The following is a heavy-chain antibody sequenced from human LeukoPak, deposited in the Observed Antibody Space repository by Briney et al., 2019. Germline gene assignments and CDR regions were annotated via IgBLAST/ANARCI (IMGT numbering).Heavy chain of an antibody. Sequence: SVKVSCKASGGTFSSYAISWVRQAPGQGLERMGGIIPIFGTANYAQKFQGRVTITADESTSTAYMELSSLRSEDTAVYYCARDRLVGSGIDFDYWGQGTLVTVSS. CDR2: IIPIFGTA. J-gene: IGHJ4*02. CDR1: GGTFSSYA. D-gene: IGHD1-26*01. V-gene: IGHV1-69*13. CDR3: ARDRLVGSGIDFDY.